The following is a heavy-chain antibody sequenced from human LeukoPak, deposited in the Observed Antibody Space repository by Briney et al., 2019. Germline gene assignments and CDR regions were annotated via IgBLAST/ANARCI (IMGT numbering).Heavy chain of an antibody. Sequence: GGSLRLSCAASGFTFSSYAMTWVRQAPGEGLECVSSISPSGGDTYYADSVKGRFTVSRDNSKNSMYLQMNSLRAEDTAVYYCANTRGTLGYLVGGAFDFWGQGTLVTVSS. CDR3: ANTRGTLGYLVGGAFDF. CDR1: GFTFSSYA. V-gene: IGHV3-23*01. CDR2: ISPSGGDT. J-gene: IGHJ4*02. D-gene: IGHD2-15*01.